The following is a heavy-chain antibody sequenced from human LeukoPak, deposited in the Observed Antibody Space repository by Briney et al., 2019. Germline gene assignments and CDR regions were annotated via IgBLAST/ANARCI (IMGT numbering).Heavy chain of an antibody. Sequence: SETLSLTCAVSGGSFSGYYWSWIRQPPGKGLEWIGEINHSGSTNYNPPLKSRVTISVDTSKNQFSLKLSSVTAADTAVYYCARGGEYYYDSSGYYYYHWGQGTLVTVSS. CDR3: ARGGEYYYDSSGYYYYH. D-gene: IGHD3-22*01. J-gene: IGHJ5*02. CDR2: INHSGST. CDR1: GGSFSGYY. V-gene: IGHV4-34*01.